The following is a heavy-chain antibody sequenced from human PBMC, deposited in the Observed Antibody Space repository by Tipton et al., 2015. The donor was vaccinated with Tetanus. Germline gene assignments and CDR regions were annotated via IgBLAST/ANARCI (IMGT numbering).Heavy chain of an antibody. J-gene: IGHJ6*02. Sequence: QSGPEVKKPGASVKVSCKASGYTFTSYGLNWVRKAAGRGLEWMGWLNPKSGSAAYAPRFQGRVTMTTNTSITTAFMEVASLTYGDTAVYYCASGSSIRHGLDVWGHGSSVTVSS. CDR2: LNPKSGSA. CDR3: ASGSSIRHGLDV. CDR1: GYTFTSYG. D-gene: IGHD2-2*01. V-gene: IGHV1-8*02.